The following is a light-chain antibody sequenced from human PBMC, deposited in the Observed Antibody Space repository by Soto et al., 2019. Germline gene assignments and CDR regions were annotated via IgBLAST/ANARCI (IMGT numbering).Light chain of an antibody. CDR3: SSYTTTSTHYV. CDR1: SGDVGGYNY. V-gene: IGLV2-14*01. CDR2: EVS. J-gene: IGLJ1*01. Sequence: QSVLTQPASMSGSDGQSITISCSGSSGDVGGYNYVSWYQQHPGKAPKLMIYEVSNRPSGVSNRFSGSKSGNTASLTISGLQAEDEADYYCSSYTTTSTHYVFGTGTKLTV.